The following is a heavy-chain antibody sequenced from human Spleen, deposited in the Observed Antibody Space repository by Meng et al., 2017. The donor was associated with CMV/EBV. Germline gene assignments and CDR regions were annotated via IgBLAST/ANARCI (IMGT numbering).Heavy chain of an antibody. CDR1: GFTFDDYA. Sequence: SLKISCAASGFTFDDYAMHWVRQTPGKGLEWVSAISWNSAIRDYAGSVKGRFIISRDNAKKTLYLQMNILRIEDTALYYCARAQKSALMTGMGVWGQGTTVTVSS. V-gene: IGHV3-9*01. CDR2: ISWNSAIR. J-gene: IGHJ6*02. D-gene: IGHD3-3*01. CDR3: ARAQKSALMTGMGV.